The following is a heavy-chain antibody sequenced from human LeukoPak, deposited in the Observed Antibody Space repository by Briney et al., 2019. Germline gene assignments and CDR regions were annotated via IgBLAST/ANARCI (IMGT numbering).Heavy chain of an antibody. CDR2: ISSSSSYI. V-gene: IGHV3-21*01. CDR3: ARERISSEPWFPSDY. CDR1: GFTFSSYS. Sequence: GGSLRLSCAASGFTFSSYSMNWVRQAPGKGLEWVSSISSSSSYIYCADSVKGRFTISRDNAKNSLYLQMNSLRAEDTAVYYCARERISSEPWFPSDYWGQGTLVTVSS. D-gene: IGHD3-10*01. J-gene: IGHJ4*02.